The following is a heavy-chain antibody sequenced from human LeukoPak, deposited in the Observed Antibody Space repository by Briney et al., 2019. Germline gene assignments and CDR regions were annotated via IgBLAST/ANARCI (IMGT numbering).Heavy chain of an antibody. Sequence: SVKVSCKASGGTFSSYAISWVRQAPGQGLKWMGGIIPIFGTANYAQKFQGRVTITTDESTSTAYMELSSLRSEDTAVYYCARGVPTAMAIGWFDPWGQGTLVTVSS. J-gene: IGHJ5*02. CDR2: IIPIFGTA. D-gene: IGHD5-18*01. CDR3: ARGVPTAMAIGWFDP. V-gene: IGHV1-69*05. CDR1: GGTFSSYA.